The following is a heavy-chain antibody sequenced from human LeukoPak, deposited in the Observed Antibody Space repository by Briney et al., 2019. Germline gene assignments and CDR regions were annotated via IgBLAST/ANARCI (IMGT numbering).Heavy chain of an antibody. D-gene: IGHD4-23*01. CDR3: ARSISTVVTPYTY. V-gene: IGHV1-2*02. J-gene: IGHJ4*02. Sequence: GASLKVSCKASGYTFTGYYMHWVRQAPGQGLEWMGWINPNSGGTNYAQKFQGRVTMTRDTSISTAYMELSRLRSDDTAVYYCARSISTVVTPYTYWGQGTLVTVSS. CDR1: GYTFTGYY. CDR2: INPNSGGT.